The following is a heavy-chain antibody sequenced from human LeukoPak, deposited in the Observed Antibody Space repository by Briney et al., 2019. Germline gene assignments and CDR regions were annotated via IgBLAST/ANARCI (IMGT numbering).Heavy chain of an antibody. J-gene: IGHJ4*02. CDR3: ARGPPYCSSTSCYS. Sequence: GASVKVSCKASGYTFTSYGISWVRQAPGQGLEWMGWISAYNGNTNYAQKLQGRVTMTTDTSTSTAYMELRSLRSDDPAVYYCARGPPYCSSTSCYSWGQGTLVTVSS. CDR2: ISAYNGNT. V-gene: IGHV1-18*01. CDR1: GYTFTSYG. D-gene: IGHD2-2*02.